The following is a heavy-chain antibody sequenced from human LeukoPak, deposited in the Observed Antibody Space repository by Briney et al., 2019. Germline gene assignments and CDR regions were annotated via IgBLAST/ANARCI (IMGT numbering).Heavy chain of an antibody. J-gene: IGHJ4*02. CDR1: GYTFTSYD. Sequence: ASVKVSCKASGYTFTSYDINWVRQATGQGLEWMGWMNPNSGNTGYAQKFQGRVTITRNTSISTAYMELSSLRSEDTAVYYCARVAPGDLGGTDFDYWGQGTLVTVSS. CDR2: MNPNSGNT. CDR3: ARVAPGDLGGTDFDY. D-gene: IGHD7-27*01. V-gene: IGHV1-8*03.